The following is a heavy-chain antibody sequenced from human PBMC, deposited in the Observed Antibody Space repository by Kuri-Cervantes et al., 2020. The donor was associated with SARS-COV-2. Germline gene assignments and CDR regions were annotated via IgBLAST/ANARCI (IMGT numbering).Heavy chain of an antibody. CDR2: ISGSGGST. D-gene: IGHD1-26*01. CDR3: AKTDVGRGANFDY. V-gene: IGHV3-23*01. J-gene: IGHJ4*02. Sequence: GESLKISCAASGFTFGSYAMAWVRQAPGKGLEWVSTISGSGGSTYYADSVKGRFTISRDNSKNTLYLQMNSLRAEDAAVYFCAKTDVGRGANFDYWGQGTLVTVSS. CDR1: GFTFGSYA.